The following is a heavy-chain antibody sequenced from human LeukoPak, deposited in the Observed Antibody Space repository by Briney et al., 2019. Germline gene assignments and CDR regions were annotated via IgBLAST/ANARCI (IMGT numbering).Heavy chain of an antibody. V-gene: IGHV3-23*01. D-gene: IGHD3-22*01. CDR3: AKMAYYYDSSGYDDAFDI. J-gene: IGHJ3*02. CDR1: GFTFSSYA. Sequence: PGGSLRLSCAASGFTFSSYAMSWVRQAPGKGLEWVSAISGSGGSTYYADSVKGRFTISRDNSKNTLSLQMNSLRAEDTAVYYCAKMAYYYDSSGYDDAFDIWAKGQWSPSLQ. CDR2: ISGSGGST.